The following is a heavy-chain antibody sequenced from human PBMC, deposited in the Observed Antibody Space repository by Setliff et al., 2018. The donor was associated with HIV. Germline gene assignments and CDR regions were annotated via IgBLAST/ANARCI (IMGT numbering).Heavy chain of an antibody. J-gene: IGHJ5*01. CDR1: GDSINTSSYY. CDR2: IYHDGTT. D-gene: IGHD6-19*01. Sequence: SETLSLTCSVSGDSINTSSYYWAWVRQPPGNELEWIGSIYHDGTTHYSSSLRSRAAISIDTSKSQTSLKVRSVTAADTAVYFCAGHPVTSGWLSLNWFDPWGQGILVTVSS. V-gene: IGHV4-39*07. CDR3: AGHPVTSGWLSLNWFDP.